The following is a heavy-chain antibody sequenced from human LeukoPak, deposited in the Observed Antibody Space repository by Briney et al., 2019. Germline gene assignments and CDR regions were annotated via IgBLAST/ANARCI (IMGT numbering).Heavy chain of an antibody. CDR2: INWNSGSR. CDR1: GFSFDDHA. J-gene: IGHJ4*02. CDR3: AKPGDPGYSSGWSSFDY. D-gene: IGHD6-19*01. V-gene: IGHV3-9*01. Sequence: PGGSLRLSCAASGFSFDDHALHWVRQAPGKGLEWVSGINWNSGSRGYADSVKGRFTISRDNSRNTLYLQMNSLRAEDTAVYYCAKPGDPGYSSGWSSFDYWGQGTLVTVSS.